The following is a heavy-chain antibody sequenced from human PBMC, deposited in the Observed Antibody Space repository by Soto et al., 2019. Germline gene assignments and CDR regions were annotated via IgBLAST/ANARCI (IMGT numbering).Heavy chain of an antibody. CDR1: GFTFSSYA. D-gene: IGHD3-22*01. V-gene: IGHV3-23*01. Sequence: EVQLLESGGGLVQPGGSLRLSCAASGFTFSSYAMSWVRQAPGKGLEWVSAISGSGGSTYYADSVKGRFTISRDNSKNTLYLQMNSLRAEDTAVYYCAKDRASSGYYCDYYYYYGMDVWGQGTTVTVSS. CDR2: ISGSGGST. CDR3: AKDRASSGYYCDYYYYYGMDV. J-gene: IGHJ6*02.